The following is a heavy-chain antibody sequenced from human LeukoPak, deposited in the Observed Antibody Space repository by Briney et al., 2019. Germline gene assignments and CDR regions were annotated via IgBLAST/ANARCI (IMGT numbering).Heavy chain of an antibody. J-gene: IGHJ4*02. CDR2: IYYTGST. V-gene: IGHV4-59*08. D-gene: IGHD3-9*01. CDR3: VRRVRYFGQNDY. CDR1: GFTFDDYI. Sequence: GSLRLSCAASGFTFDDYIMHWVRQAPGKGLEWIGYIYYTGSTNYNPSLKSRVTMSVDTSKNQISLKLSSVTAADSAVYYCVRRVRYFGQNDYWGQGTLVTVSS.